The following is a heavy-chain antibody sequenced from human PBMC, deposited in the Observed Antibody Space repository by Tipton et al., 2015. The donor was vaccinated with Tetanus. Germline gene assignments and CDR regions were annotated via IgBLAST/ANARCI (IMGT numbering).Heavy chain of an antibody. CDR1: GVSVESDDYN. Sequence: TLSLTCTVSGVSVESDDYNWIWIRQHPGKGLEWIGYIAYSGNTYYNPSLKSRLTMSLDTSKNQFSLRLTSVTAADTAMYYCVRSSPIRVADKWGVDWFDPWGQGTLVTVSS. V-gene: IGHV4-31*03. CDR2: IAYSGNT. CDR3: VRSSPIRVADKWGVDWFDP. J-gene: IGHJ5*02. D-gene: IGHD6-19*01.